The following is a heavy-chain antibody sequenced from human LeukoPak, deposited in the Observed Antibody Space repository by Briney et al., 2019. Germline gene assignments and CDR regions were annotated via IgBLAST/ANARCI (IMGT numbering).Heavy chain of an antibody. CDR1: GFTFSNYG. CDR2: IWYDGSQT. V-gene: IGHV3-33*01. D-gene: IGHD2-2*03. Sequence: PGGSLRLSSAASGFTFSNYGMNWVRQAPGQGLEWVAVIWYDGSQTYYTDSVKGRFTISSTNPRNTLYLQMNSLRAEDTAVYYCARVDGQTQALDYWGQGTLVTVSS. J-gene: IGHJ4*02. CDR3: ARVDGQTQALDY.